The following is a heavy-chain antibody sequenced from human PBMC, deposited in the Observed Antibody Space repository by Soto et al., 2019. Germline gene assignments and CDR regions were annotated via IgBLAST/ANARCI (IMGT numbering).Heavy chain of an antibody. CDR3: TKDDGYNDSTYYHYFGMDV. CDR1: GFTFSGYY. V-gene: IGHV3-30*18. D-gene: IGHD5-12*01. CDR2: ISYDGSTE. Sequence: GGSLRLSCAASGFTFSGYYMHWVRQAPGKGLEWVAVISYDGSTEYYADSVKGRFTITRDNSANRLFLQMNSLRPEDTAVYYCTKDDGYNDSTYYHYFGMDVWGQGTTVTVSS. J-gene: IGHJ6*02.